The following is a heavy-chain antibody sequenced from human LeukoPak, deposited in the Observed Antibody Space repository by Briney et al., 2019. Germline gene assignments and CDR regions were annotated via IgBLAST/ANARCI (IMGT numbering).Heavy chain of an antibody. D-gene: IGHD3-22*01. V-gene: IGHV4-39*01. CDR1: GGSISSSSYY. J-gene: IGHJ4*02. Sequence: SETLSLTCTVSGGSISSSSYYWGWIRQPPGKGLEWIGSIYYSGSTYYNPSLKSRVTISVDTSKNQFSLKLSSVTAADTAVYYCASAGDYYDSSGYYTWGQGTLVTVSS. CDR3: ASAGDYYDSSGYYT. CDR2: IYYSGST.